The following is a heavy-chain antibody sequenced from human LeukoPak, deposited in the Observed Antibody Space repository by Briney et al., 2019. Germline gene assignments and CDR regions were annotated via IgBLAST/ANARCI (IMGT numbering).Heavy chain of an antibody. V-gene: IGHV3-30*03. D-gene: IGHD6-25*01. Sequence: GGSLRLSCAASGFTFSSFGMHWVRQAPGKGLEWVTVTSYDGNEKYYADSVKGRFTISRDNSKNTVYLQMNSLRAEDTAVYYCATGGTRAATGRMGFWGQGTLVTVCS. J-gene: IGHJ4*02. CDR2: TSYDGNEK. CDR1: GFTFSSFG. CDR3: ATGGTRAATGRMGF.